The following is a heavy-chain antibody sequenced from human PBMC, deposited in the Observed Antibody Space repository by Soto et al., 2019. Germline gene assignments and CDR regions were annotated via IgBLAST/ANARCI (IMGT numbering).Heavy chain of an antibody. CDR2: IIYAGSTK. CDR1: GFTFSSCG. CDR3: ATDRRGVGVGGYFDH. V-gene: IGHV3-30*03. D-gene: IGHD3-16*01. Sequence: QVQLVESGGGVVQPGRSLRLSCAASGFTFSSCGMHWVRQAPGKGLEWLAVIIYAGSTKYYADSVKGRFTSSRDNSKSTLYLQMNSLRAEHTAVYNYATDRRGVGVGGYFDHWAQGTLVPVSS. J-gene: IGHJ4*02.